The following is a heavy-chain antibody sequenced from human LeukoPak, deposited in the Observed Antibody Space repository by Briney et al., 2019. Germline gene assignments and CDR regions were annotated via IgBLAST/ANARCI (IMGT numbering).Heavy chain of an antibody. D-gene: IGHD3-10*01. J-gene: IGHJ4*02. CDR1: GFTFSTFW. CDR3: TANYNY. V-gene: IGHV3-74*01. CDR2: INSDESRT. Sequence: PGGSLRLSCTGSGFTFSTFWMHWVRQVPGKGLVWVSRINSDESRTNYADSVKGRFTISRDNAKNTLYLHMNSLRAEDTAVYYCTANYNYWGQGTLVTVSS.